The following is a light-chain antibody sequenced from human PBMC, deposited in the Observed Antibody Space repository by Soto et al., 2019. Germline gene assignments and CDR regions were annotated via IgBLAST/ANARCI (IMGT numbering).Light chain of an antibody. CDR2: DVS. J-gene: IGLJ2*01. CDR1: SSDVGGYNY. Sequence: QSALTQPASVSGSPGQSIPISCTGTSSDVGGYNYVSWYQQHPGKAPKLMIYDVSNRPSGVSNRFSGSKSGNTASLTISGLQAEDEADYYCNSYTSSSTLLFGGGTKLTVL. V-gene: IGLV2-14*01. CDR3: NSYTSSSTLL.